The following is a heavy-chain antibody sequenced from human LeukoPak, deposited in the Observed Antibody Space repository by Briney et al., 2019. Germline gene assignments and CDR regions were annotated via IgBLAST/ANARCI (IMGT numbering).Heavy chain of an antibody. J-gene: IGHJ4*02. V-gene: IGHV1-2*06. CDR3: ARLGQGKEIGY. CDR1: GYTFTGNY. D-gene: IGHD3-16*01. Sequence: ASVKASCKASGYTFTGNYMHWLRQAPGQGLEWMGRINPNSGGTNYAHKFQGRVTMTRDTSISTAYMELSRLRSDDTAVYYCARLGQGKEIGYWGQGTLVTVSS. CDR2: INPNSGGT.